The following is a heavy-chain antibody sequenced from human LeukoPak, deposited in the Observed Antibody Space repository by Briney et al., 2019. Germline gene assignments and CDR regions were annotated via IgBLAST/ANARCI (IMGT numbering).Heavy chain of an antibody. Sequence: GGSLRLSCAASGFSFSSYAMTWVRQAPGKGLEWVAVISSDVNIKYYADSVKGRFTISRDSSSKMVSLQMNSLGTEDTAVYYCVREGFYESGSLPTFYFDYWGQGTLVTVSS. D-gene: IGHD3-10*01. V-gene: IGHV3-30-3*01. CDR1: GFSFSSYA. CDR2: ISSDVNIK. J-gene: IGHJ4*02. CDR3: VREGFYESGSLPTFYFDY.